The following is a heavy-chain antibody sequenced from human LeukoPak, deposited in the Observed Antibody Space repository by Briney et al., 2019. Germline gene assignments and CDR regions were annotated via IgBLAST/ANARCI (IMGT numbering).Heavy chain of an antibody. CDR3: ARRGDY. Sequence: PSETLSLTCTVSGGSISSGSDYWGWIRRPPGKGLEWIWAIYYPGAPYYNPPLKRRVTLAADTSKNQFSLKLASVPAADTAVYYCARRGDYWGQGILVTVSS. V-gene: IGHV4-39*01. D-gene: IGHD3-16*01. CDR2: IYYPGAP. CDR1: GGSISSGSDY. J-gene: IGHJ4*02.